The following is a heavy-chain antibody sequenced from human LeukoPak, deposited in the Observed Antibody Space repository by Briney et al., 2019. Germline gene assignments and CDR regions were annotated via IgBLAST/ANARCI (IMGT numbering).Heavy chain of an antibody. V-gene: IGHV3-49*03. J-gene: IGHJ4*02. CDR2: ISGGTT. CDR1: GFTFGDYL. CDR3: SRGSGWLSVY. D-gene: IGHD6-19*01. Sequence: GGSLRLSCTASGFTFGDYLMSWFRQAPGKGLEWIGFISGGTTEYAAPVKGRFTISRDDSTSIAYLQMNSLTTEDTAVYYCSRGSGWLSVYWGQGTLVTVSS.